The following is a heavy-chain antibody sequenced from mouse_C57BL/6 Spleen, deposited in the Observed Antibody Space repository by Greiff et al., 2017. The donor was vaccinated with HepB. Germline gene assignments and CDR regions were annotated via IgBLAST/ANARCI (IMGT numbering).Heavy chain of an antibody. V-gene: IGHV10-1*01. Sequence: EVQGVESGGGLVQPKGSLKLSCAASGFSFNTYAMNWVRQAPGKGLEWVARIRSKSNNYATYYADSVKDRFTISRDDSESMLYLQMNNLKTEDTAMYYCVRRYDGLYYAMDYWGQGTSVTVSS. CDR3: VRRYDGLYYAMDY. J-gene: IGHJ4*01. CDR1: GFSFNTYA. CDR2: IRSKSNNYAT. D-gene: IGHD2-12*01.